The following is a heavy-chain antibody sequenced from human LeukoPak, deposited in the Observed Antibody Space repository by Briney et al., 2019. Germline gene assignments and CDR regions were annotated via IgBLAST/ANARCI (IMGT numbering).Heavy chain of an antibody. V-gene: IGHV3-30-3*01. J-gene: IGHJ6*02. CDR2: ISLDGNNE. Sequence: PGGSLRLSCAASGFTFRNYYMHWVRQAPGKGLEWVAVISLDGNNEYYADSVKGRFSLSRDNSMNTLYLQLNSLRTEDTAMYYCARDNGMDVWGQGTTVIVSS. CDR1: GFTFRNYY. CDR3: ARDNGMDV.